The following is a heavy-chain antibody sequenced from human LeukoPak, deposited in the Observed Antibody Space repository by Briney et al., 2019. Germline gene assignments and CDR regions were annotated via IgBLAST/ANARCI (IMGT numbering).Heavy chain of an antibody. CDR3: TRGDRGYAESLY. CDR2: IKEDGNED. Sequence: GGPLRLSCTVSVFRFREHWKSWVRQAPGKALECVGNIKEDGNEDYYVDSVEGRFVIFRDNAKNSLYLQMHSLRAEDTAVYYCTRGDRGYAESLYWGRGTLVTVSS. J-gene: IGHJ4*02. V-gene: IGHV3-7*02. D-gene: IGHD5-12*01. CDR1: VFRFREHW.